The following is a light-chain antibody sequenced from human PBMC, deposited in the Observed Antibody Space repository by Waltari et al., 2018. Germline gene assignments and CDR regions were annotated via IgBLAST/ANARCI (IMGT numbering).Light chain of an antibody. J-gene: IGKJ2*01. CDR1: QSLSTN. CDR3: QQDHNWPYT. V-gene: IGKV3-15*01. CDR2: GAS. Sequence: EILMTQSPATLSVSPGERATLSCRASQSLSTNLAWYQQPPCQAPRLLIYGASTRATGVAARCSGSRSGTEFTLSISSLQSEDFARYYCQQDHNWPYTFGQGTKLEIK.